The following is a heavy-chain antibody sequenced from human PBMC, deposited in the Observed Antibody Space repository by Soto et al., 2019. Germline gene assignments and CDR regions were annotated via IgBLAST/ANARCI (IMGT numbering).Heavy chain of an antibody. V-gene: IGHV1-69*13. J-gene: IGHJ6*02. CDR1: GGTFSSYA. Sequence: ASVKVSCKASGGTFSSYAISWVRQAPGQGLEWMGWIIAIFGTANYAQKFQGRVTITADESTSTAYMELSSLRSEDTAVYYCATGIAPRPDYYYGMDVWGQGTTVTVSS. D-gene: IGHD6-6*01. CDR3: ATGIAPRPDYYYGMDV. CDR2: IIAIFGTA.